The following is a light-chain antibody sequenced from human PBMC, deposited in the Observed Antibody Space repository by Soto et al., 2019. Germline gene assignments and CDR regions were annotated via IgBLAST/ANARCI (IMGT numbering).Light chain of an antibody. J-gene: IGKJ1*01. CDR3: QQYNSYSSM. Sequence: LQMTQSPSSMSASVGDRVTITCRTSQSIGNWLAWYQQKPGKAPKLLIYDASTLESGVPSRFSGSGSGTEFTLTISSLQPDDFATYYCQQYNSYSSMFGHGSMVDIK. V-gene: IGKV1-5*01. CDR2: DAS. CDR1: QSIGNW.